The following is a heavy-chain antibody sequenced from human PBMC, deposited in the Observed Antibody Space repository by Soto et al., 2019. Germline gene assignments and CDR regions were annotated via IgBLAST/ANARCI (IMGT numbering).Heavy chain of an antibody. V-gene: IGHV3-23*01. CDR3: AKGYCGCDCYIQYWYFDL. Sequence: EVQLLESGGGLVQPGGSLRLSCAASGFTFSSYAMSWVRQAPGKGLEWVSAISGSGGSTYYADSVKGRFTISRDNAKNTLYLQMNSLRAEDTAVYYCAKGYCGCDCYIQYWYFDLWGRGTLVTVSS. CDR2: ISGSGGST. D-gene: IGHD2-21*02. J-gene: IGHJ2*01. CDR1: GFTFSSYA.